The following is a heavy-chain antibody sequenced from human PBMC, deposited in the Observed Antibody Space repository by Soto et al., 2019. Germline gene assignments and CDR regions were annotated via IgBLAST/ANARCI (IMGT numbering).Heavy chain of an antibody. CDR1: GYSFSSYG. CDR3: ARDRSSSDY. V-gene: IGHV1-18*01. CDR2: ISVYSGDT. Sequence: QVQLVQSGTEVKKPGASVKVSCKASGYSFSSYGISWVRQAPGQGLEWMGWISVYSGDTDYAQNLQGRVTVTTDTSTSTAYMDLRSLRSDDTAVYYCARDRSSSDYWGQGTLVIVSS. J-gene: IGHJ4*02. D-gene: IGHD6-6*01.